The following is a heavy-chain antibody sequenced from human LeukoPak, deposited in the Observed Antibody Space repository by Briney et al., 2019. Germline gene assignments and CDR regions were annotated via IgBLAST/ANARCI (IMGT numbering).Heavy chain of an antibody. CDR2: IKSNINGGTS. J-gene: IGHJ4*01. CDR3: TTHSVTVTGTHF. Sequence: GESLRLSCIASGFTFTNAWMTWVRQSSRMGLEWVGRIKSNINGGTSDYAEPVKGRFIISRDDSRNTVYLQMTSLKPEDTGMYYCTTHSVTVTGTHFWGQGALVTVSS. V-gene: IGHV3-15*07. D-gene: IGHD6-19*01. CDR1: GFTFTNAW.